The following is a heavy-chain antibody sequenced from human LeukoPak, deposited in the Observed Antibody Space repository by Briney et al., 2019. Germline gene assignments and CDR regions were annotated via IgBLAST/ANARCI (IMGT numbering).Heavy chain of an antibody. V-gene: IGHV4-4*02. J-gene: IGHJ4*02. D-gene: IGHD3-9*01. CDR2: IYHSGST. CDR1: GGSISSSNW. CDR3: ARDGMYYDILTGYHHRGFDY. Sequence: SETLSLTCAVSGGSISSSNWWSWVRQPPGKGLEWIGEIYHSGSTNYNPSLKSRVTISVDKSKNQFSLKLSSVTAADTAVYYCARDGMYYDILTGYHHRGFDYWGQGTLVTVSS.